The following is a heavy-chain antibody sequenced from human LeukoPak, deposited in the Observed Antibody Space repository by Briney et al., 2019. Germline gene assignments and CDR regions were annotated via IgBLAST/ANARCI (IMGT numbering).Heavy chain of an antibody. J-gene: IGHJ4*01. V-gene: IGHV3-33*01. CDR3: VRDAQRGFDYSNSLKY. Sequence: QTGGSLRLSCAASGFIYSRYGMHWVRQAPGKGLEWVAVIWSDGSNRFYAGSVKGRFTISRDNSQRTLFLQMNSLRVDDTAMYYCVRDAQRGFDYSNSLKYWGHGTLVTVSS. CDR2: IWSDGSNR. CDR1: GFIYSRYG. D-gene: IGHD4-11*01.